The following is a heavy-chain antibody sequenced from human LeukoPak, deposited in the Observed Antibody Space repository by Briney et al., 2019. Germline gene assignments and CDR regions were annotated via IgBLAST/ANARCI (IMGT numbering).Heavy chain of an antibody. CDR3: ARDPRGEGFDY. CDR1: GFTFSSYA. D-gene: IGHD3-16*01. Sequence: GRSLRLSCAASGFTFSSYAMHWVRQAPGKGLEWVAVISYDGSNKYYADSVKGRFTISRDNSKNTLYLQMNSLRAEDTAVYYCARDPRGEGFDYWGQGTPVTVSS. CDR2: ISYDGSNK. J-gene: IGHJ4*02. V-gene: IGHV3-30*04.